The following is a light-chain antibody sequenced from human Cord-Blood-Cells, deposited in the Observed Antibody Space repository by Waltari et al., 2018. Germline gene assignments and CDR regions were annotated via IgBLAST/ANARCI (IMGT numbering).Light chain of an antibody. V-gene: IGKV1-39*01. CDR1: QSISSY. J-gene: IGKJ4*01. CDR3: QQSYSTPT. Sequence: DIQMTQSPSSLSASVVDRVTITCRASQSISSYLNWYQQNPGKAPKLLIYAASSLQSGVPSRFSGSGSGTDFTPTISSLQPEDFATYYCQQSYSTPTFGGGTKVEIK. CDR2: AAS.